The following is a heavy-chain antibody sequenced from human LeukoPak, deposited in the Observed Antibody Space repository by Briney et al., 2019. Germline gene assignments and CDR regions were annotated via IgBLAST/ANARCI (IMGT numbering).Heavy chain of an antibody. CDR2: ISSSGSII. CDR3: ARVALVSGPSYGSESEAADY. D-gene: IGHD3-10*01. Sequence: GGSLRLSCAASGFTFSSYEMNWVRQAPGKGLEWVSYISSSGSIIHYADSVKGRFTISRDNAKNSLYLQMNSLRAEDTAVYYCARVALVSGPSYGSESEAADYWGQGALVTVSS. V-gene: IGHV3-48*03. CDR1: GFTFSSYE. J-gene: IGHJ4*02.